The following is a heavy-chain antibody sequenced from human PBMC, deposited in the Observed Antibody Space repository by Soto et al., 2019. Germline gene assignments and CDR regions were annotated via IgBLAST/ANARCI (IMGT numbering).Heavy chain of an antibody. CDR1: GYTFTGYY. D-gene: IGHD3-22*01. Sequence: ASVKVSCKASGYTFTGYYMHWVRHAPGQGREWMGWINPNSGGTNYAQKFQGRVTMTRDTSISTAHMELSRLRSDDTAVYYCARDGYYYDSSGYYYFWFDPWGQGXLVTVSS. V-gene: IGHV1-2*02. J-gene: IGHJ5*02. CDR2: INPNSGGT. CDR3: ARDGYYYDSSGYYYFWFDP.